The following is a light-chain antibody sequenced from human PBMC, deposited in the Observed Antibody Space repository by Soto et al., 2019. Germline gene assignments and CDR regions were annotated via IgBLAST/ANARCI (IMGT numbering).Light chain of an antibody. CDR1: QSVSSY. CDR2: DAS. Sequence: EIVLTQSPATLSLSPGERATLSCRASQSVSSYLAWYQQKPGQAPRLLIYDASNRATGIPARFSGSGSGTDFTLTISSLEPEDFAVYYCQQYGSSPGFTFGPGTKVDIK. V-gene: IGKV3-11*01. CDR3: QQYGSSPGFT. J-gene: IGKJ3*01.